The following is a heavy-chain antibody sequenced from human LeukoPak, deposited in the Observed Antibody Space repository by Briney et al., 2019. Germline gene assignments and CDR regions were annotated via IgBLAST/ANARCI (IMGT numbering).Heavy chain of an antibody. CDR1: GYTFTGYY. V-gene: IGHV1-8*02. CDR3: ARATSLYSSSWYVGIDY. CDR2: MNPNSGNT. D-gene: IGHD6-13*01. Sequence: ASVKVSCKASGYTFTGYYMHWVRQAPGQGLEWMGWMNPNSGNTGYAQKFQGRVTMTRNTSISTAYMELSSLRSEDTAVYYCARATSLYSSSWYVGIDYWGQGTLVTVSS. J-gene: IGHJ4*02.